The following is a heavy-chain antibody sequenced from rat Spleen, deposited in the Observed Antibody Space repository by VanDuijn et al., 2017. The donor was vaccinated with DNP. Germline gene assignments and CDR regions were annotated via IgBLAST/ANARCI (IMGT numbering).Heavy chain of an antibody. CDR3: TRYSLRRLWDY. Sequence: EVQLVESGGDLVQPGRSLKLSCVASGFTFSYYWMAWVRQVPGKGLEWIASITGGGGTTSYPDSVKGRFTISRDDARNTLSLQMNSLRSEDTATYYCTRYSLRRLWDYWGQGVMVTVSS. V-gene: IGHV5-31*01. CDR1: GFTFSYYW. J-gene: IGHJ2*01. CDR2: ITGGGGTT. D-gene: IGHD1-11*01.